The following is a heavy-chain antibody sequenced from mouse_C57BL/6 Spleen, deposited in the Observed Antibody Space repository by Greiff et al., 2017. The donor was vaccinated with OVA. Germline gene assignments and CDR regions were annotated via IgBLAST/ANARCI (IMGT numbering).Heavy chain of an antibody. V-gene: IGHV1-53*01. CDR1: GYTFTSYW. D-gene: IGHD1-1*01. CDR2: INPSNGGT. CDR3: ARTTVVADYFDY. J-gene: IGHJ2*01. Sequence: QVQLQQSGTELVKPGASVKLSCKASGYTFTSYWMHWVKQRPGQGLEWIGNINPSNGGTNYNEKFKSKATLTVDKSSSTAYMQLSSLTSEDSAVYYCARTTVVADYFDYWGQGTTLTVSS.